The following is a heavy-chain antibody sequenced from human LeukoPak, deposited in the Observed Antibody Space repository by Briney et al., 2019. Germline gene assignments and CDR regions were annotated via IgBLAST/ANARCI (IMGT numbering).Heavy chain of an antibody. Sequence: ASVKVSCKASGGTFSSYAISWVRQAPGQGLEWMGGIIPIFGTANYAQKFQGRVTITADESTSTAYMELSSLRSEDTAVYYCARKPAPSGYYYDSSGYYGMDVWGQGTTVTVSS. J-gene: IGHJ6*02. CDR3: ARKPAPSGYYYDSSGYYGMDV. V-gene: IGHV1-69*13. CDR2: IIPIFGTA. D-gene: IGHD3-22*01. CDR1: GGTFSSYA.